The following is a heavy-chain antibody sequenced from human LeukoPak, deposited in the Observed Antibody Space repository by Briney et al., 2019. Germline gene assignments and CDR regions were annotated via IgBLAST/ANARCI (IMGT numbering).Heavy chain of an antibody. J-gene: IGHJ6*03. CDR3: ARVQGSGGYYYYYIDV. Sequence: SVKVSCKASGGTFSSYAISWVRQAPGQGLEWMGGIIPIFGTANYAQKFQGRVTITADESTSTAYMELSRLRSEDTAVYYCARVQGSGGYYYYYIDVWGKGTTVTVSS. CDR1: GGTFSSYA. CDR2: IIPIFGTA. V-gene: IGHV1-69*01. D-gene: IGHD3-10*01.